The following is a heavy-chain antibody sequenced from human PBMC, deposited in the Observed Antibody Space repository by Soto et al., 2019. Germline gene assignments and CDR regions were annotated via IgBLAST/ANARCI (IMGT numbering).Heavy chain of an antibody. CDR3: ARGYTAPGGYYGMDV. CDR2: IYYSGST. CDR1: GGSISSYY. Sequence: SETLSLTCTVSGGSISSYYWSWIRQPPGKGLEWIGYIYYSGSTNYNPSLKSRVTISVDTSKNQFSLKLSSVTAAETAVYYCARGYTAPGGYYGMDVWGQGTTVTVSS. J-gene: IGHJ6*02. D-gene: IGHD5-18*01. V-gene: IGHV4-59*01.